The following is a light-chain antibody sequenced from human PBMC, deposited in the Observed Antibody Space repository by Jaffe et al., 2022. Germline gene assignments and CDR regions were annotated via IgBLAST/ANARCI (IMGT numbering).Light chain of an antibody. CDR1: QSVSSSY. CDR3: QQYGSSFRYS. Sequence: EIVLTQSPGTLSLSPGERATLSCRASQSVSSSYLAWYQQKPGQAPRLLIYGASTRATGIPDRFSGSGSGTDFTLTISGLEPEDFAVYYCQQYGSSFRYSFGQGTKLEIK. CDR2: GAS. J-gene: IGKJ2*03. V-gene: IGKV3-20*01.